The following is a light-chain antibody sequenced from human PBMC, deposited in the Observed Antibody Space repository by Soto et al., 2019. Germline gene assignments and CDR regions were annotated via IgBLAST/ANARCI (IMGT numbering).Light chain of an antibody. J-gene: IGKJ5*01. CDR3: QQYNNWPFS. Sequence: DIQMTQSPSTLSASVGERVTITCRASQSVSNWLAWYQQKPGKAPKLLIYDVSSLESGVPSRFSGSGSGTEFTLTISGLQSEDFALYFCQQYNNWPFSFGQGTRLEI. CDR2: DVS. V-gene: IGKV1-5*01. CDR1: QSVSNW.